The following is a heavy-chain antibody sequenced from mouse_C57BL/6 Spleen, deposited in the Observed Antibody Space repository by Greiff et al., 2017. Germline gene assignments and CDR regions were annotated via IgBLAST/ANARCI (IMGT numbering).Heavy chain of an antibody. CDR3: AQGGDRLKND. Sequence: QVQLQQPGAELVRPGTSVKLSCKASGYTFTSYWMHWVKQRPGQGLEWIGVIDPSDSYTNYNQKFKGKATLTVDTSSSTAYLQLSSLTSEDSAVYDCAQGGDRLKNDGGQGTTLTVSS. J-gene: IGHJ2*01. CDR2: IDPSDSYT. CDR1: GYTFTSYW. V-gene: IGHV1-59*01. D-gene: IGHD1-3*01.